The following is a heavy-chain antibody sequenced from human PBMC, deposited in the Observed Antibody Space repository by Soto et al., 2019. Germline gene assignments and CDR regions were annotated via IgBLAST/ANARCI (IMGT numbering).Heavy chain of an antibody. V-gene: IGHV4-39*01. CDR2: IYSTGST. Sequence: SETLSLTCTVSGGSISNSSYYWGWIRQPPGKGLEWIGSIYSTGSTYYNPSLQSRGTVSVDTPKNHFSLRLSSVTAADTAVYYCARQDYDILTGYYLPWFDPWGQGTLVTVSS. CDR3: ARQDYDILTGYYLPWFDP. D-gene: IGHD3-9*01. CDR1: GGSISNSSYY. J-gene: IGHJ5*02.